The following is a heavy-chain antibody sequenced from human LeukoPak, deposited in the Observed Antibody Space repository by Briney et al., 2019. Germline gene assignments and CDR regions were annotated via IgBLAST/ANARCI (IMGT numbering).Heavy chain of an antibody. V-gene: IGHV3-48*01. CDR1: GFTFSIYS. Sequence: GGSLRLSCAASGFTFSIYSMNWVRQAPGKGLEWVSYISSSSSTIHYADSVKGRFTISRDNAKNTLYLQMNSLRAEDTAVYYCAKSLRLSNAFDIWGQGTMVTVSS. CDR2: ISSSSSTI. CDR3: AKSLRLSNAFDI. J-gene: IGHJ3*02.